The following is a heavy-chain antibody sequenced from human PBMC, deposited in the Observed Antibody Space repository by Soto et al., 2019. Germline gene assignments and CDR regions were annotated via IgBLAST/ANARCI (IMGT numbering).Heavy chain of an antibody. D-gene: IGHD4-4*01. CDR2: MNPNSGNT. J-gene: IGHJ3*02. Sequence: ASVKVSCKASGYTFTSYDINWVRQATGQGLEWMGWMNPNSGNTGYAQKFQGRVTMTRNTSISTAYMELSSLRPEDTAVYYCARGATVTDNAAFDIWGQGTMVTVSS. CDR3: ARGATVTDNAAFDI. V-gene: IGHV1-8*01. CDR1: GYTFTSYD.